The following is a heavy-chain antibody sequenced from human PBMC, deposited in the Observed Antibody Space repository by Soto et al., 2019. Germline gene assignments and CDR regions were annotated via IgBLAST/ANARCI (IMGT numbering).Heavy chain of an antibody. V-gene: IGHV1-18*01. CDR1: GYTFTSSG. J-gene: IGHJ4*02. D-gene: IGHD1-26*01. CDR3: ARDSGSYMYVSD. CDR2: ISAYNGET. Sequence: QVQLVQSGAEVKKPGASVKVSCKASGYTFTSSGFSWVRQAPGQGLEWMAWISAYNGETHYAQKFQGRVTMTTDTPTSTSYMELRSLRSDDTAVYYCARDSGSYMYVSDWGQGPLVTVSS.